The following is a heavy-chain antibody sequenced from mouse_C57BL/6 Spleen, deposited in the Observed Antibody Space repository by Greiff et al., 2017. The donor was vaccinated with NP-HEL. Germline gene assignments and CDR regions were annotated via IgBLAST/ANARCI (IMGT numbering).Heavy chain of an antibody. CDR2: IWRGGST. V-gene: IGHV2-5*01. J-gene: IGHJ4*01. CDR3: AKSRSLYYAMDY. CDR1: GFSLTSYG. Sequence: QVQLQQSGPGLVQPSQCLSITCTVSGFSLTSYGVHWVRQSPGKGLEWLGVIWRGGSTDYNAAFMSRLSITKDNSKSQVFFKMNSLQADDTAIYYCAKSRSLYYAMDYWGQGTSVTVSS.